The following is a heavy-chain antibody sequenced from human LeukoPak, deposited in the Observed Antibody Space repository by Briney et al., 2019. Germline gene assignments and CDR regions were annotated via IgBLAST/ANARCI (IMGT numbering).Heavy chain of an antibody. Sequence: SETLSLTCAVSGGSISSGGYSWSWIRQPPGKGLEWIGYIYHSGSTYYNPSLKSRVTISVDRSKNQFSLKLSSVTAADTAVYYCARQGGYSGYDRAPYDAFDIWGQGTMVTVSS. CDR1: GGSISSGGYS. CDR3: ARQGGYSGYDRAPYDAFDI. V-gene: IGHV4-30-2*01. D-gene: IGHD5-12*01. J-gene: IGHJ3*02. CDR2: IYHSGST.